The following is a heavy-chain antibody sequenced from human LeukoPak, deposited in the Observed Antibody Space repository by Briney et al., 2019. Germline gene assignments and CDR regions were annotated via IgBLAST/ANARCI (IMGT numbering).Heavy chain of an antibody. CDR3: ARDTRFWSGSVYYYYMDV. V-gene: IGHV1-46*01. CDR2: INPSGGST. Sequence: GASVKVFCKASGYTFTSYYMHWVRQAPGQGLEWMGIINPSGGSTSYAQKFQGRVTMTRDTSTSTVYMELSSLRSEDTAVYYCARDTRFWSGSVYYYYMDVWGKGTTVTVSS. J-gene: IGHJ6*03. D-gene: IGHD3-3*01. CDR1: GYTFTSYY.